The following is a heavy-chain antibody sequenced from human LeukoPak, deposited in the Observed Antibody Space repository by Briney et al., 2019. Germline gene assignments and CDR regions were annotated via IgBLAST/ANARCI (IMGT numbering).Heavy chain of an antibody. Sequence: GGSLRLSCAAFGFTFDSYSMTWVRQAPGKGLEWISSITTRSDYTYYTDSVEGRFTISRDDAKNSLFLQMNSQRVEDTAIYYCARGGTGSENDYWGQGILVTVSS. CDR1: GFTFDSYS. J-gene: IGHJ4*02. V-gene: IGHV3-21*01. CDR2: ITTRSDYT. D-gene: IGHD3-9*01. CDR3: ARGGTGSENDY.